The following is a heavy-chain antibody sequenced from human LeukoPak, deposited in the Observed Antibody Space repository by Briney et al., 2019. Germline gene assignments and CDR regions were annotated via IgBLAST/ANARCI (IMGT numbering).Heavy chain of an antibody. Sequence: GGSLRLSCAASGFTFSSYAMHWVRRAPGKGLEWVAVISYDGSNKNYADSVKGRFTISRDNSKNTLYLQMNSLRAEDTAVYYCASGSPDSSGSYWRYRDAFDIWGQGTMVTVSS. CDR2: ISYDGSNK. J-gene: IGHJ3*02. CDR3: ASGSPDSSGSYWRYRDAFDI. V-gene: IGHV3-30-3*01. CDR1: GFTFSSYA. D-gene: IGHD3-10*01.